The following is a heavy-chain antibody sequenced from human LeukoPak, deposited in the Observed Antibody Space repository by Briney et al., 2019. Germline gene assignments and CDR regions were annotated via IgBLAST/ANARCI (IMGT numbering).Heavy chain of an antibody. V-gene: IGHV4-30-2*01. CDR1: GGSISSGGYS. CDR2: IYHSGST. J-gene: IGHJ4*02. D-gene: IGHD2-8*01. CDR3: ARTHSPLYAAHFDY. Sequence: SETLSLTCAVSGGSISSGGYSWSWIRQPPGKGLEWIGYIYHSGSTYYNPSLKSRVTISVDRSKNQFSLKLSSVTAADTAVYYCARTHSPLYAAHFDYWGQGTLVTVSS.